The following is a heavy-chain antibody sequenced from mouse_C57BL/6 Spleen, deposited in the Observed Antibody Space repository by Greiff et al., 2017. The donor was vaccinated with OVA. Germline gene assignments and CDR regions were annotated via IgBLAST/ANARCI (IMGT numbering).Heavy chain of an antibody. V-gene: IGHV1-26*01. Sequence: VQLKQSGPELVKPGASVKISCKASGYTFTDYYMNWVKQSPGKSLEWIGDINPNNGGTSYNQKFKGKATLTVDKSSSTAYMELRSLTSEDSAVYYCARADYWGQGTTLTVSS. CDR2: INPNNGGT. J-gene: IGHJ2*01. CDR3: ARADY. CDR1: GYTFTDYY.